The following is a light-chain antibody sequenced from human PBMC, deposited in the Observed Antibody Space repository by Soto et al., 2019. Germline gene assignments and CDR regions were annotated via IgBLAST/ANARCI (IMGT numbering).Light chain of an antibody. CDR1: SSDVGGYNY. CDR2: EVT. Sequence: QSALTQPPSASGSPGQSVAISCTGTSSDVGGYNYVSWYQQYPGKAPKLIMYEVTKRPSGVPDRFSGSKSGNTASLTVSGLQAEDEGDYYCCSYVGSNNYVFGTGTKVTV. CDR3: CSYVGSNNYV. V-gene: IGLV2-8*01. J-gene: IGLJ1*01.